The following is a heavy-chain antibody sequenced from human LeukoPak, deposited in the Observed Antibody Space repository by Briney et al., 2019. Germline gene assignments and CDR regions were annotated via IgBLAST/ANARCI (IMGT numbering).Heavy chain of an antibody. Sequence: GGSLRLSCAASGFTFDDYAMHWVRQAPGKGLEWVSLISWDGGSTYYADSVKGRFTISRDNSKNSLYLQMNSLRAEDTALYYRAKGVRSGQGGYYFDYWGQGTLVTVSS. CDR1: GFTFDDYA. V-gene: IGHV3-43D*03. J-gene: IGHJ4*02. CDR3: AKGVRSGQGGYYFDY. CDR2: ISWDGGST. D-gene: IGHD6-19*01.